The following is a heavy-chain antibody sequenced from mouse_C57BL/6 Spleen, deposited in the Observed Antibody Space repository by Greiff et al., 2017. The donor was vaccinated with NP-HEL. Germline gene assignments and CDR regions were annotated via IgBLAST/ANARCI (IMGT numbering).Heavy chain of an antibody. Sequence: QVQLQQSGAELVRPGTSVKVSCKASGYAFTNYLIEWVKQRPGQGLEWIGVINPGSGGTNYNEKFKGKATLTADKSSSTAYMQLSSLTSEDSAVYFCARLGDYDGGFAYWGQGTLVTVSA. V-gene: IGHV1-54*01. J-gene: IGHJ3*01. CDR3: ARLGDYDGGFAY. CDR1: GYAFTNYL. CDR2: INPGSGGT. D-gene: IGHD2-4*01.